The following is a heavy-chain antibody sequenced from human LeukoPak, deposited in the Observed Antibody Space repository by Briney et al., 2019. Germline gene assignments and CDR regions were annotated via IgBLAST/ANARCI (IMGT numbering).Heavy chain of an antibody. Sequence: PGGSLRLSCAASGFTFSSYAMSWVRQAPGRGLEWVSSISWNSGNIVYADSVKGRFTISRDNAKNSLHLQMNSLRPEDTALYYCAKPGCSFTNCYINYWGQGTLVTVSS. V-gene: IGHV3-9*01. CDR3: AKPGCSFTNCYINY. CDR2: ISWNSGNI. J-gene: IGHJ4*02. CDR1: GFTFSSYA. D-gene: IGHD2-2*02.